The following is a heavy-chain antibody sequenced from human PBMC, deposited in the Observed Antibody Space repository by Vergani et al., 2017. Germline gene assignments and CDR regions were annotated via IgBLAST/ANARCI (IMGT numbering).Heavy chain of an antibody. CDR3: ARAEGFNWNLNYYGLDV. D-gene: IGHD1-7*01. V-gene: IGHV1-18*04. CDR2: ISAYNGNT. CDR1: GYTFTTYG. J-gene: IGHJ6*02. Sequence: QVQLVQSGAEVKKPGASVKVSCKASGYTFTTYGIGWVRQAPGQGVEWMGWISAYNGNTNYPQKLQGRVTMTTDTSTSTTYMELRSLRSDDTAVYYCARAEGFNWNLNYYGLDVWGQGTTVTVSS.